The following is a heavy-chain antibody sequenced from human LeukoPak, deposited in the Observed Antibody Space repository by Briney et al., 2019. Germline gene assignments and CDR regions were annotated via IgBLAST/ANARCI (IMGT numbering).Heavy chain of an antibody. CDR1: GYTFTSYD. Sequence: ASVKVSCKASGYTFTSYDINWVRQATGQGLEWMGWMNPNSGNTGYAQKFQGRVTMTTDTSTTTAYMELRSLRFDDMAVYYCARAGAVVDNWFDPWGQGTLVTVSS. CDR3: ARAGAVVDNWFDP. J-gene: IGHJ5*02. V-gene: IGHV1-8*01. CDR2: MNPNSGNT. D-gene: IGHD2-15*01.